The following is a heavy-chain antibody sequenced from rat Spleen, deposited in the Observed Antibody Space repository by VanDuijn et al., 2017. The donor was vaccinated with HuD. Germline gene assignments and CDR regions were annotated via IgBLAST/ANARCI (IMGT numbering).Heavy chain of an antibody. D-gene: IGHD1-2*01. CDR2: FSYDGGTT. J-gene: IGHJ2*01. CDR1: GFTFSDYY. CDR3: TTSIAATTY. Sequence: EVQLVESGGGLVQPGRSLKLSCAASGFTFSDYYMAWVRQAPTKGLEWVASFSYDGGTTYYRDSVKGRFILSRDNAKSTLYLQMNSLKSDDTATYYCTTSIAATTYWGQGVMVTVSS. V-gene: IGHV5-20*01.